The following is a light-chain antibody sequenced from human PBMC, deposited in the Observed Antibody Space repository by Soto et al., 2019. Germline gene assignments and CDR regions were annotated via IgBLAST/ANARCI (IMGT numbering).Light chain of an antibody. Sequence: HSALTQPASVSGSPGQSITISCTGTSSDVGGYNYVSWYQQHPGKAPKLMIYDVSNRPSGVSNRFSGSKSGNTASLTISGLQAEDEADYYCSSYTSSSTIVFGTGTKLTVL. V-gene: IGLV2-14*01. CDR1: SSDVGGYNY. J-gene: IGLJ1*01. CDR2: DVS. CDR3: SSYTSSSTIV.